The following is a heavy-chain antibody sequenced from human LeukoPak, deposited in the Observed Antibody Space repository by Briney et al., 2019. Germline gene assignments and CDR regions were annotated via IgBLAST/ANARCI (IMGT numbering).Heavy chain of an antibody. CDR2: IWYDGSDI. J-gene: IGHJ4*02. Sequence: PGGSLRLSCAASGFTFSSYGMHRVRQAPGKGLEWVALIWYDGSDIYYADSVKGRFIISRDNSKNTLYLQMNTLRAEDTAVYYCARGSAALYYFDFWGQGTLVTVSS. CDR3: ARGSAALYYFDF. CDR1: GFTFSSYG. D-gene: IGHD2-2*01. V-gene: IGHV3-33*01.